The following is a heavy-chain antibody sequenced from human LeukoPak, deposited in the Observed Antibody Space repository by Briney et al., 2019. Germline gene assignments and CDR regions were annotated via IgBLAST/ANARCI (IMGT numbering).Heavy chain of an antibody. Sequence: SETLSLTCTVSGGSISSYYWSWIRQPPGKGLEWIGYIYYSGSTNYNPSLKSRVTISVDTSKNQFSLKLSSVTAADTALYYCARGKGYCSGGSCYAYWGQVTLVTVSS. D-gene: IGHD2-15*01. CDR1: GGSISSYY. CDR2: IYYSGST. CDR3: ARGKGYCSGGSCYAY. V-gene: IGHV4-59*01. J-gene: IGHJ4*02.